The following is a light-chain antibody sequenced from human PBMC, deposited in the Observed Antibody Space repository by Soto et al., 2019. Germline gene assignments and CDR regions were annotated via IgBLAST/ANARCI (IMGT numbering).Light chain of an antibody. Sequence: DIVMTQSPDSLAVSLGARATINCKSSQSVLYSSNNKNYLAWYQQKPGQPPKLLIYWASTRESGVPDRFSGSESGTDFTLTISSLQAEDVAVYYCQQYYSTPRTFGQGTKVDIK. V-gene: IGKV4-1*01. CDR2: WAS. J-gene: IGKJ1*01. CDR3: QQYYSTPRT. CDR1: QSVLYSSNNKNY.